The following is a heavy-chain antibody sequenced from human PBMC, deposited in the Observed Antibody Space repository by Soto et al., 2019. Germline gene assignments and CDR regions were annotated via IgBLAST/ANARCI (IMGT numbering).Heavy chain of an antibody. V-gene: IGHV4-59*01. CDR3: ARGYGGYVPFDY. CDR2: IYYSGST. J-gene: IGHJ4*02. CDR1: GVSISSYY. Sequence: SETLSLTCTVSGVSISSYYWIWIRQPPGKGLEWIGYIYYSGSTNYNPSLKSRVTISVDTSKNQFSLKPSSVTAADTAVYYCARGYGGYVPFDYWGQGTLVTVSS. D-gene: IGHD5-12*01.